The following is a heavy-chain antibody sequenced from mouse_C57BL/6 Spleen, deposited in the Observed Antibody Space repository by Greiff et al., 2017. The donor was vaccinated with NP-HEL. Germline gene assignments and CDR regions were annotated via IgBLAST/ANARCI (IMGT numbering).Heavy chain of an antibody. Sequence: QVQLQQPGAELVRPGASVTLSCKASGYTFTDYEMHWVKQTPVHGLEWIGAIDPETGGTAYNQKFKGKAILTADKSSSTAYMELSSLTSEDSAVYFCTRLRYGCDPGMDYWGQGTLVTVSA. CDR2: IDPETGGT. D-gene: IGHD2-2*01. CDR3: TRLRYGCDPGMDY. V-gene: IGHV1-15*01. J-gene: IGHJ3*01. CDR1: GYTFTDYE.